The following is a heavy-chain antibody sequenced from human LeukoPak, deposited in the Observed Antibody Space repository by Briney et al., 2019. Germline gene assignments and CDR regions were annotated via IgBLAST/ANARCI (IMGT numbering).Heavy chain of an antibody. Sequence: PSETLSLTCAVYGGSCDDYYCSWLRQPPGKGLEWIGEIHPSGIFYYNSSLLSRVTISIDTSKSQFSLRLTSVTAADTALYYCARGRDRSKAGDHWGEGSLVTVSS. V-gene: IGHV4-34*01. CDR3: ARGRDRSKAGDH. CDR2: IHPSGIF. CDR1: GGSCDDYY. D-gene: IGHD5-24*01. J-gene: IGHJ4*02.